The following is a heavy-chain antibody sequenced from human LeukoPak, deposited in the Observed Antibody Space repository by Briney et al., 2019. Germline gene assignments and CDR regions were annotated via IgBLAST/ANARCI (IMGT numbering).Heavy chain of an antibody. CDR2: IIPILGIA. Sequence: SVKVSCKASGGTFSSYAISWVRQAPGQGLEWMGRIIPILGIANYARKFQGRVTITADKSTSTAYMELSSLRSEDTAVYYCARSTFYDYGGNYYGMDVWGQGTTVTVSS. CDR1: GGTFSSYA. J-gene: IGHJ6*02. V-gene: IGHV1-69*04. CDR3: ARSTFYDYGGNYYGMDV. D-gene: IGHD4-17*01.